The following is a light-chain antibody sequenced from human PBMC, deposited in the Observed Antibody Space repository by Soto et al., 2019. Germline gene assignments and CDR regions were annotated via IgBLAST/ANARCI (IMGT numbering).Light chain of an antibody. Sequence: DIVMTQSPDSLAVSLGERATINCKSSQSVLYSSNNKNYLAWYQQKPGQPPRLLIYWASTRESGVPDRFSGSGSGTDFTLTISSLQAEDVAVYSCQQHYSAPWTFGQGTRVEIK. CDR2: WAS. CDR3: QQHYSAPWT. V-gene: IGKV4-1*01. J-gene: IGKJ1*01. CDR1: QSVLYSSNNKNY.